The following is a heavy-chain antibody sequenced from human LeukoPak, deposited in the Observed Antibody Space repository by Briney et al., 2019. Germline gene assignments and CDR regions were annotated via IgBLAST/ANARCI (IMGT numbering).Heavy chain of an antibody. Sequence: SETLSLTCTVSGGSISSGDYYWSWIRQPPGKGLEWIGYIYYSGRTYYNPSLKSRVTISRDTSKNQFSLNLNSVTAADTAIYYCAKYNGRPLGVDCNFWGQGTMVTVSS. CDR1: GGSISSGDYY. CDR3: AKYNGRPLGVDCNF. V-gene: IGHV4-30-4*08. D-gene: IGHD1-26*01. J-gene: IGHJ3*01. CDR2: IYYSGRT.